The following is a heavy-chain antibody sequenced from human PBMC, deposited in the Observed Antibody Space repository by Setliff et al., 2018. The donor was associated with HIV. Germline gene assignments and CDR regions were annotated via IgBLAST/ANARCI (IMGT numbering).Heavy chain of an antibody. Sequence: SVKVSCKASGGTFSSYAISWVRQAPGQGLEWMGGIIPIFGTANYAQKFQGRVTITADESTSTAYMELSSLRSEDTAVYYCARSSRCSSTSCYSGADYWGQGTLVTVSS. CDR3: ARSSRCSSTSCYSGADY. CDR1: GGTFSSYA. CDR2: IIPIFGTA. J-gene: IGHJ4*02. V-gene: IGHV1-69*13. D-gene: IGHD2-2*01.